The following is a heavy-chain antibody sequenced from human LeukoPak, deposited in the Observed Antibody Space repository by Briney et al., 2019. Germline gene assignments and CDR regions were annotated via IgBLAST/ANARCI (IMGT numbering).Heavy chain of an antibody. J-gene: IGHJ4*02. Sequence: PSETLSLTCTVSGGSISSSNYYWGWIRQPPGRGLEWIASIHYSETTYYNPSLKSRVTISVDTSKNHFSLKLSSVTAADTAVYYCARGPTYQPIDFWGQGTLVTVSS. D-gene: IGHD2-2*01. CDR1: GGSISSSNYY. V-gene: IGHV4-39*02. CDR3: ARGPTYQPIDF. CDR2: IHYSETT.